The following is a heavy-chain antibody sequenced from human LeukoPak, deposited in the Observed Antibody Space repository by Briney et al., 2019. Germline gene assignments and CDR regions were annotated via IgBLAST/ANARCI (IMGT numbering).Heavy chain of an antibody. D-gene: IGHD5-24*01. CDR3: ARDFARSGPDGY. J-gene: IGHJ4*02. CDR1: GYTFTSYA. V-gene: IGHV1-69*04. Sequence: SVKVSCKASGYTFTSYAMNWVRQAPGQGLEWMGRIIPILGIANYAQKFQGRVTITADKSTSTAYMELSSLRSEDTAVYYCARDFARSGPDGYWGQGTLVTVSS. CDR2: IIPILGIA.